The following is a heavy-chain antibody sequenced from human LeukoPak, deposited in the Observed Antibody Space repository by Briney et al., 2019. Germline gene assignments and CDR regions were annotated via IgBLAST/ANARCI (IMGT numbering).Heavy chain of an antibody. V-gene: IGHV3-30-3*01. J-gene: IGHJ4*02. CDR2: ISHDGSNQ. CDR1: GFTFTYYG. Sequence: PGGSLRLSCAVSGFTFTYYGMHWVRQAPGKGLEWVAVISHDGSNQQYADSVKGQVTISRDNSKSTLYLQMASLRAGDTAVYYCARQGDTGSRYFDYWGQGTLVTVSS. CDR3: ARQGDTGSRYFDY. D-gene: IGHD2-21*02.